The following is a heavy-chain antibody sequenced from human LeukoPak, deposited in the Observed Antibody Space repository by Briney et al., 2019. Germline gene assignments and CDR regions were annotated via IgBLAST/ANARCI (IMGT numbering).Heavy chain of an antibody. CDR3: AKGGPSSSWTYYFDY. Sequence: PGRSLRLSCAASGFTFSSYGMHWVRQAPGKGLEWVAVISYDGSNKYFADSVKGRFTISRDNSKNTLYLQMNSLRAEDTAVYYCAKGGPSSSWTYYFDYWGQGTLVTVSS. D-gene: IGHD6-13*01. J-gene: IGHJ4*02. CDR1: GFTFSSYG. CDR2: ISYDGSNK. V-gene: IGHV3-30*18.